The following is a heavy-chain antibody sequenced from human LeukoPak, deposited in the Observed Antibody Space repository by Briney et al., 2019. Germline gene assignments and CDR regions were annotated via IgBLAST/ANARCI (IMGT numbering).Heavy chain of an antibody. Sequence: GRSLRLSCAASGFTFSSYAMHWVRQAPGKGLEYVSAISSNGGSTYYANSVKGRFTISRDNSKNTLYLQMGSLRAEDMAVYYCARDGGSGWIFDYWGQGTLVTVSS. J-gene: IGHJ4*02. V-gene: IGHV3-64*01. D-gene: IGHD6-19*01. CDR2: ISSNGGST. CDR3: ARDGGSGWIFDY. CDR1: GFTFSSYA.